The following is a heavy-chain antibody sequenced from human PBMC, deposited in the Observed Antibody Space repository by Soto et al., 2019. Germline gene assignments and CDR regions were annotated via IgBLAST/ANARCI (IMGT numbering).Heavy chain of an antibody. CDR3: ARGGVTMVRGVIILYYYGMDV. D-gene: IGHD3-10*01. CDR2: ISAYTGNT. Sequence: QVQLVQSGAEVKKPGASVKVSCKASGYTFTSYGISWVRQAPGQGLEWMGWISAYTGNTNYAQKLQGRVTMTTDTSTSTAYMELRSLRSDDTAVYYCARGGVTMVRGVIILYYYGMDVWGQGTTVTVSS. V-gene: IGHV1-18*01. J-gene: IGHJ6*02. CDR1: GYTFTSYG.